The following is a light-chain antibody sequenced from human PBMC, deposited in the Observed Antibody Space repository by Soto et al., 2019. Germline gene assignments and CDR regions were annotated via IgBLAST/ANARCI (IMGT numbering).Light chain of an antibody. J-gene: IGKJ1*01. Sequence: DIQMTQSPSSLSASVGDRVTITCRSSQAISNYVSWYQQERRKAPRLLIYAASSLQSGVPSRFSASGSGTDFTLTISGLQPEDFGTYFCQQTYTCPNSFGQGTKVEIK. CDR2: AAS. CDR3: QQTYTCPNS. V-gene: IGKV1-39*01. CDR1: QAISNY.